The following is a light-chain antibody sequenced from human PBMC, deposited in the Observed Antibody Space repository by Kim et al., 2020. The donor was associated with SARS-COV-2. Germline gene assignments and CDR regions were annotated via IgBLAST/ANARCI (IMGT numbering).Light chain of an antibody. CDR3: QAWDSSSDHLVV. CDR2: YDS. J-gene: IGLJ2*01. V-gene: IGLV3-21*04. CDR1: NIGSKS. Sequence: SYELTQPPSVSVAPGKTARITCGGNNIGSKSVHWYQQKPGQAPVLVIYYDSDRPSGIPERFSGSNSGNTATLTISRVEAGDEADYYCQAWDSSSDHLVVF.